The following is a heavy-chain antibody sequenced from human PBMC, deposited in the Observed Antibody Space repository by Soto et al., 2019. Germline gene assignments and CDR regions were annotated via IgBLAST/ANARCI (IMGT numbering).Heavy chain of an antibody. J-gene: IGHJ4*02. Sequence: QVQLVESGGGVVQPGRSLRLSCAASGFTFSSYAMHWVRQAPGKGLEWVAVISYDGSNKYYAESVKGRFTISRDNSKNSLYLQMNSLRADDTAVYFCARDTRWQALDYWGQGTLVTVSS. CDR1: GFTFSSYA. CDR2: ISYDGSNK. V-gene: IGHV3-30-3*01. CDR3: ARDTRWQALDY. D-gene: IGHD1-1*01.